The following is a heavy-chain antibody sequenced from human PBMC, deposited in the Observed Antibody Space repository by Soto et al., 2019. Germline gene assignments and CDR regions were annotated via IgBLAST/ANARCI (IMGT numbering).Heavy chain of an antibody. CDR3: ARTYGSGSYLRSSVYYYGMDV. CDR2: INPSGGST. CDR1: GYTFTSDY. J-gene: IGHJ6*02. Sequence: APVEVSCKASGYTFTSDYMHWVRQAPGQGLEWMGIINPSGGSTSYAQKFQGRVTMTRDTSTSTVYMELSSLRSEDTAVYYCARTYGSGSYLRSSVYYYGMDVWGQGTTVTVSS. D-gene: IGHD3-10*01. V-gene: IGHV1-46*01.